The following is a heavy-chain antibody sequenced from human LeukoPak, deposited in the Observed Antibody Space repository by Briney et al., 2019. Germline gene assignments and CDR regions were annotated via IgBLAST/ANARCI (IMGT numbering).Heavy chain of an antibody. CDR2: TSYDGSNK. CDR3: ARDGGGLVVVPAGYGMDV. V-gene: IGHV3-30*03. CDR1: RFTFSNYG. Sequence: GGSLRLSCAASRFTFSNYGMHWVRQAPGKGLEWVAVTSYDGSNKYYADSVKGRFTISRDNSKNTLYLQMNSLRAEDTAVYYCARDGGGLVVVPAGYGMDVWGQGTTVTVSS. D-gene: IGHD2-2*01. J-gene: IGHJ6*02.